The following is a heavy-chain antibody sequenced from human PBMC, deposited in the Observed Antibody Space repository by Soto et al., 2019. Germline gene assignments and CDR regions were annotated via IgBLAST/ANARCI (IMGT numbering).Heavy chain of an antibody. CDR3: ASCGGDCYSLLEAFDY. D-gene: IGHD2-21*02. V-gene: IGHV3-30-3*01. CDR1: GFTFSSYA. Sequence: QVQLVESGGGVVQPGRSLRLSCAASGFTFSSYAMHWVRQAPGKGLEWVAVISYDGSNKYYADSVKGRFTISRDNSKNTLYLQMNSLRAEDTAVYYCASCGGDCYSLLEAFDYWCQGTLVTVSS. CDR2: ISYDGSNK. J-gene: IGHJ4*02.